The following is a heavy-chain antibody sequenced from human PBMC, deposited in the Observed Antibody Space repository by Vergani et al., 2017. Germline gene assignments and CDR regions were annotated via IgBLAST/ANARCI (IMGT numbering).Heavy chain of an antibody. CDR1: GGSITSSSNY. J-gene: IGHJ6*02. D-gene: IGHD3-10*01. Sequence: QLQLQESGPGLVKPSETLSLTCTVPGGSITSSSNYWGRFCQPPGKGLEWIGSIYYSGGTYYNPSLKSRVTISVDTSKNQFSLKLSSVTAADTAVYYCSSRSLVRYGMDVWGQGTTVTVSS. V-gene: IGHV4-39*01. CDR3: SSRSLVRYGMDV. CDR2: IYYSGGT.